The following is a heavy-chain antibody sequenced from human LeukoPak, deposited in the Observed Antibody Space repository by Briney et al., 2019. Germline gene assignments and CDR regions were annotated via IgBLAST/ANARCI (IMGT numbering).Heavy chain of an antibody. J-gene: IGHJ4*02. CDR3: AKVLGSGWYYFDY. Sequence: GGSLRLSCAASGFTFSDYALTWVRQAPGKGLEWVSAISGSGGSTYYADSVKGRFTISRDNSKNTLYLQMNSLRAEDTAVYYCAKVLGSGWYYFDYWGQGTLVTVSS. V-gene: IGHV3-23*01. D-gene: IGHD6-19*01. CDR1: GFTFSDYA. CDR2: ISGSGGST.